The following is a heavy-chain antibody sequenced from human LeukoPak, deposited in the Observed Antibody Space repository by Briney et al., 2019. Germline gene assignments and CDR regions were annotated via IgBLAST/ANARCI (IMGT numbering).Heavy chain of an antibody. D-gene: IGHD5-18*01. CDR1: GFTFSSYS. CDR2: ISSSSSTI. V-gene: IGHV3-48*01. Sequence: GGSLRLSCAASGFTFSSYSMNWVRQAPGKGLEWVSYISSSSSTIYYADSVKGRFTISRDNAKNSLYLQMNSLRAEDTAVYYCARHLSGVTGYSYGRGIDYWGQGTLVTVSS. J-gene: IGHJ4*02. CDR3: ARHLSGVTGYSYGRGIDY.